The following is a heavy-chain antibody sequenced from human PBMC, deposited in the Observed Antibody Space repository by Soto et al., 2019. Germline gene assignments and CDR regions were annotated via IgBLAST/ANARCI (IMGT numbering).Heavy chain of an antibody. CDR2: IYPGDSDT. CDR3: ARQDIVVVPAAMGDYYYYGMDV. Sequence: GESLKISCKGSGYSFTSYWIGWVRQMPGKGLEWMGIIYPGDSDTRYNPSFQGQVTISADKSISIAYLQWSSLKASDTAMYYCARQDIVVVPAAMGDYYYYGMDVWGQGTTVTVSS. CDR1: GYSFTSYW. V-gene: IGHV5-51*01. J-gene: IGHJ6*02. D-gene: IGHD2-2*01.